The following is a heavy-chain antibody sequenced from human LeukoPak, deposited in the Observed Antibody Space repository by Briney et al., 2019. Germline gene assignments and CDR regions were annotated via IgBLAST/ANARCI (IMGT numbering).Heavy chain of an antibody. CDR3: ARLGYYDTSGLRWYFDL. Sequence: ASVKVSCKASGYTFTSYGISWVRQAPGQGLEWMGRINTNTGNPTYAQGFTGRFVFSLDTSVSTAYLQINSLKAEDTAVYYCARLGYYDTSGLRWYFDLWGRGTLVTVSS. D-gene: IGHD3-22*01. CDR2: INTNTGNP. J-gene: IGHJ2*01. CDR1: GYTFTSYG. V-gene: IGHV7-4-1*02.